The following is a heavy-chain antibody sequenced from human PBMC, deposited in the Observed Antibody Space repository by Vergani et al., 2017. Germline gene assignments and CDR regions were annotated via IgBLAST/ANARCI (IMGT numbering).Heavy chain of an antibody. Sequence: QLQLQESGPGLVKPSETLSLTCTVSGGSISSSSYYWGWIRQPPGKGLEWIGEINHSGSTNYNPSLKSRVTISVDTSKNQFSLKLSSVTAADTAVYYCARVHRITMVRGVWHFFDYWGQGTLVTVSS. D-gene: IGHD3-10*01. CDR3: ARVHRITMVRGVWHFFDY. CDR1: GGSISSSSYY. CDR2: INHSGST. V-gene: IGHV4-39*07. J-gene: IGHJ4*02.